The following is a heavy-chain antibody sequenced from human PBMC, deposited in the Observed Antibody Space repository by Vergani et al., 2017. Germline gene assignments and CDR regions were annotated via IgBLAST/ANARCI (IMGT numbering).Heavy chain of an antibody. J-gene: IGHJ6*02. D-gene: IGHD6-19*01. CDR3: ARDSRLGYGMDV. CDR1: GFTFSSYG. V-gene: IGHV3-30*05. Sequence: QVQLVESGGGVVQPGRSLRLSCAASGFTFSSYGMHWVRQAPGKGLQWVAVISYDGSNKYYADSVKGRFTISTDNAKKSLYLQMNSLRAEDTAVYYCARDSRLGYGMDVWGQGTTVTVSS. CDR2: ISYDGSNK.